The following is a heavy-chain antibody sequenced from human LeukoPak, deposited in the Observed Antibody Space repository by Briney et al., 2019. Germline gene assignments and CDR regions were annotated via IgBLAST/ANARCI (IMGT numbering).Heavy chain of an antibody. Sequence: GGSLRLSCAASGFIFSSYGMHWVRQAPGKGLEWVALMAGDGSSIYYADSVKGRFTISRDSSKNTVYLQMNSLRPEDTAVYYCAKAAVYSKRWTPFDDWGRGTLVTVSS. J-gene: IGHJ4*02. CDR3: AKAAVYSKRWTPFDD. D-gene: IGHD1-26*01. CDR2: MAGDGSSI. V-gene: IGHV3-30*18. CDR1: GFIFSSYG.